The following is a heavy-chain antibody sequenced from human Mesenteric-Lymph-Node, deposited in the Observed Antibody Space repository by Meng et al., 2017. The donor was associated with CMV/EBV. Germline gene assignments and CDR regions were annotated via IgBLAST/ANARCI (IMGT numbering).Heavy chain of an antibody. Sequence: EGQRVGFRGGLVPPWGSLALSWVDSGFAFSSYWRHWVRQVPGVGLVWVSRINTDGSITPYADSVKCRLTISRDNAKNTLYLQMSDLRADDSAVYYWIRDLVGKRNDWGQGTLVTVSS. D-gene: IGHD1-1*01. CDR2: INTDGSIT. CDR3: IRDLVGKRND. V-gene: IGHV3-74*01. J-gene: IGHJ4*02. CDR1: GFAFSSYW.